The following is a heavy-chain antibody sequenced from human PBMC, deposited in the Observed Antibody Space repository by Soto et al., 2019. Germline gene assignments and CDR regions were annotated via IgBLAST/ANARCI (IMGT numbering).Heavy chain of an antibody. J-gene: IGHJ5*02. CDR2: ISAYNGNT. V-gene: IGHV1-18*01. D-gene: IGHD3-3*01. Sequence: ASVKVSCKASGYTFTSYGIIWVRQAPGQGLEWMGWISAYNGNTNYAQKLQGRVTMTTDTSTSTAYMELRSLRSDDTAVYYCARAPMSGYQTNWFDPWGQGTLVTVSS. CDR1: GYTFTSYG. CDR3: ARAPMSGYQTNWFDP.